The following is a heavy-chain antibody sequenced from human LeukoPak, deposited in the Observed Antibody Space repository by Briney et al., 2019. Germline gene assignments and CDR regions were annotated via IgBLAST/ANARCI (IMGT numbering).Heavy chain of an antibody. J-gene: IGHJ4*02. V-gene: IGHV4-59*08. CDR3: ARQRIVGATIEDY. D-gene: IGHD1-26*01. CDR1: GGSISSYY. CDR2: IYYSGST. Sequence: SGTLSLTCTVSGGSISSYYWSWIRQPPGKGLEWIGYIYYSGSTNYNPSLKSRVTISVDTSKNQFSLKLSSVTAADTAVYYCARQRIVGATIEDYWGQGTLVTVSS.